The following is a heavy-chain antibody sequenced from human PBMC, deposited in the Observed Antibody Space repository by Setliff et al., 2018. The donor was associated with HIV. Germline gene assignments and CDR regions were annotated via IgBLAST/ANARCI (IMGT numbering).Heavy chain of an antibody. CDR1: GGSISSYS. CDR3: ARGPYCSGGSCYSSLDY. J-gene: IGHJ4*02. D-gene: IGHD2-15*01. V-gene: IGHV4-59*01. Sequence: PSETLSLTCTVSGGSISSYSWSWIRQPPGKGLEWIGYIYYSGSTKYNPSLKSRVTISADTSKNQFSLKLSSVTAADTAVYYCARGPYCSGGSCYSSLDYWCQGTLVTVSS. CDR2: IYYSGST.